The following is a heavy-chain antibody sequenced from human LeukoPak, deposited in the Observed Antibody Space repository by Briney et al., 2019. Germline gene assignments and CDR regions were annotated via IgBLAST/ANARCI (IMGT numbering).Heavy chain of an antibody. CDR1: GYTFTTFD. J-gene: IGHJ5*02. V-gene: IGHV1-8*01. Sequence: ASVKVSCKASGYTFTTFDINWVRHATGQGLEWMGWMNPNSGNTGYAQKFQGRVTLTRDMSTSTDYLELSSLRSEDTAVYYCARDNSVGDYAWWFDPWGQGTLVTVSS. CDR2: MNPNSGNT. D-gene: IGHD1-26*01. CDR3: ARDNSVGDYAWWFDP.